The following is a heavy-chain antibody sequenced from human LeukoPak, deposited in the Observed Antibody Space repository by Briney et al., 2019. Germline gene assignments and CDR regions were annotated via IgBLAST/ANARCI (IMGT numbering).Heavy chain of an antibody. J-gene: IGHJ6*03. Sequence: GASVKVSCKASGFTFTDCYLHWVQQAPGKGLEWMGRVDPEDGETIYAENFQGRVTITADESTATAYMELSSLTSEDTAIYFCARLGHCGETNCYSDFYYMDVWGKGTTVIVSS. CDR1: GFTFTDCY. V-gene: IGHV1-69-2*01. CDR2: VDPEDGET. CDR3: ARLGHCGETNCYSDFYYMDV. D-gene: IGHD2-21*01.